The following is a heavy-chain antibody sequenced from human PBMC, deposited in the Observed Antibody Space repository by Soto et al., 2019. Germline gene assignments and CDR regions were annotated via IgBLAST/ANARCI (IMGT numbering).Heavy chain of an antibody. V-gene: IGHV3-30*18. Sequence: GESLKISCAASGFTFSSYGMHWVRQAPGKGLEWVAVISYDGSNKNYADSVKGRFTISRDNSKNTLYLQMNSLRAEDTAVYDCAKEWAVVPAAIEGYDILTRYSYYFDYWGQGTLVTVSS. J-gene: IGHJ4*01. CDR2: ISYDGSNK. CDR3: AKEWAVVPAAIEGYDILTRYSYYFDY. CDR1: GFTFSSYG. D-gene: IGHD3-9*01.